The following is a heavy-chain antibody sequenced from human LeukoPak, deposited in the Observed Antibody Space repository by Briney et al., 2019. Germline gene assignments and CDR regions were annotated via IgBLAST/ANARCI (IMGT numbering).Heavy chain of an antibody. Sequence: PGGSLRLSCAASGFTFSSYAMGWVRQAPGKGLEWVSAISGSGGSTYYADSVKGRFTISRDNSKNTLYLQMNSLRAEDTAVYYCAKRSLSLDYDFWSGYKEPFDYWGQGTLVTVSS. CDR2: ISGSGGST. V-gene: IGHV3-23*01. J-gene: IGHJ4*02. CDR1: GFTFSSYA. CDR3: AKRSLSLDYDFWSGYKEPFDY. D-gene: IGHD3-3*01.